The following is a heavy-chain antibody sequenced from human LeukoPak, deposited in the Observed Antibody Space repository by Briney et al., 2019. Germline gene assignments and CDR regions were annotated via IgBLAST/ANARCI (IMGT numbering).Heavy chain of an antibody. D-gene: IGHD3-16*02. V-gene: IGHV3-23*01. J-gene: IGHJ4*02. CDR3: ARGPGTYDYVWGSYRAHFDY. CDR2: ISGSGDSA. Sequence: GSLRLSCAASGFTFSSYAMSWVRQAPGKGLEWVSTISGSGDSAYYADSVKGRFTISRDNAKNSLYLQMNSLRAEDTAVYYCARGPGTYDYVWGSYRAHFDYWGQGTLVTVSS. CDR1: GFTFSSYA.